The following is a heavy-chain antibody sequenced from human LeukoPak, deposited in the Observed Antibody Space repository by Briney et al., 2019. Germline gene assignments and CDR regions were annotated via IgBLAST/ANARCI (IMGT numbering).Heavy chain of an antibody. V-gene: IGHV3-30-3*01. Sequence: GGSLRLSCAASGFTFSSYAMHWVRQAPGKGLEWVAVISYDGSNKYYADSVKGRFTISRDNSKNTLYLQMNSLRAEDTAVYYCAREVADCSSTSCYGGYYYYYMDVWGKGTTVTVSS. J-gene: IGHJ6*03. CDR3: AREVADCSSTSCYGGYYYYYMDV. D-gene: IGHD2-2*01. CDR2: ISYDGSNK. CDR1: GFTFSSYA.